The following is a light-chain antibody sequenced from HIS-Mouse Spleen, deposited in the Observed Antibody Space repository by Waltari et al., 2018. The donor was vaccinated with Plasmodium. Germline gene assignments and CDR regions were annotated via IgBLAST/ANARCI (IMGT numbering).Light chain of an antibody. CDR2: DVR. J-gene: IGLJ2*01. V-gene: IGLV2-14*03. CDR1: SSDVGGYNY. CDR3: SSYTSSSTVV. Sequence: QSALTQPASVSGSPGQSITISCTGTSSDVGGYNYVSWYQQHPGKAPKLMIYDVRNPTPGVSNRSAGSKSGNTASLTISGLQAEDEADYYCSSYTSSSTVVFGGGTKLTVL.